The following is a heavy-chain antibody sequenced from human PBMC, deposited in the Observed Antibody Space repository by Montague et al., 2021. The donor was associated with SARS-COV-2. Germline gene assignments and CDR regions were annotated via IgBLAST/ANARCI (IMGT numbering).Heavy chain of an antibody. Sequence: SETLSLTCTVSGGSISNYHWSWIRQSPGKGLEWIAYMYYSGSTKYNPSLTSRATISVDTSKNQFSLTLSSMTAADTAVYYCARARGGTSFGVIGAYYGMDIWGQGTTVTVS. CDR2: MYYSGST. V-gene: IGHV4-59*01. CDR3: ARARGGTSFGVIGAYYGMDI. CDR1: GGSISNYH. J-gene: IGHJ6*02. D-gene: IGHD3-3*01.